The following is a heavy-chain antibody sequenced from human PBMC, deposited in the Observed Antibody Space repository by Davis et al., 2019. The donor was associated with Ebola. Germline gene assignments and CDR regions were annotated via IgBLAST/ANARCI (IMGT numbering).Heavy chain of an antibody. CDR1: AGSITNTGYY. J-gene: IGHJ4*02. V-gene: IGHV4-39*01. CDR2: VSYSGST. CDR3: AGHRPSVWGSHRFPFDS. Sequence: MPSETLSLTCTVSAGSITNTGYYWGWIRQPPGKGLEWIGSVSYSGSTYSKPSLRSRVTISVDTSKNQFSLKLDSVTAADTAVYFCAGHRPSVWGSHRFPFDSWGQGTLVTVSS. D-gene: IGHD3-16*02.